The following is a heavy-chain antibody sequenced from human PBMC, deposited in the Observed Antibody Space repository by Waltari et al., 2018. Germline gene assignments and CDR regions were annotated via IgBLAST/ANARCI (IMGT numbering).Heavy chain of an antibody. V-gene: IGHV1-69*04. J-gene: IGHJ3*02. CDR1: GGTFSSYA. CDR3: ARVRDGYNDAFDI. CDR2: IIPIRGIA. Sequence: QVQLVQSGAEVKKPGSSVKVSCKASGGTFSSYAISWVRQAPGQGLEWMGRIIPIRGIANYAQKVQGRVTITADKSTSTAYMELSSLRSEDTAVYYCARVRDGYNDAFDIWGQGTMVTVSS. D-gene: IGHD5-12*01.